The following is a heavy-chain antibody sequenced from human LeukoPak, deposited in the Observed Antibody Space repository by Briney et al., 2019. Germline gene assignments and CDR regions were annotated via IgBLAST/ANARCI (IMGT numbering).Heavy chain of an antibody. CDR3: ARNTWQQLGKFDP. D-gene: IGHD6-13*01. Sequence: PSETLSLTCTVSGVSISSYYWSWIRQPPGKGLEWIGYIYYSGSTNYDPSLKSRVTISVDASKNQFSLKLSSVTAADTAVYYCARNTWQQLGKFDPWGQGTLVTVSS. CDR2: IYYSGST. CDR1: GVSISSYY. V-gene: IGHV4-59*01. J-gene: IGHJ5*02.